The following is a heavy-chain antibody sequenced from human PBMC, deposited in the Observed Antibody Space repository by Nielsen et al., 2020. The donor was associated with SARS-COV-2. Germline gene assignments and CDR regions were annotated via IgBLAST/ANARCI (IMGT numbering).Heavy chain of an antibody. J-gene: IGHJ4*02. CDR1: GGSISGYY. CDR3: ARGRLGITMTVILMTGAEHFFDS. CDR2: INHSGST. D-gene: IGHD3-22*01. V-gene: IGHV4-34*01. Sequence: SETLSLTCTVSGGSISGYYWSWIRQPPGKGLEWIGEINHSGSTNYNPSLKSRVTISVDTSKNQFSLKVSSVTGADTAVYYCARGRLGITMTVILMTGAEHFFDSWGQGTLVTVSS.